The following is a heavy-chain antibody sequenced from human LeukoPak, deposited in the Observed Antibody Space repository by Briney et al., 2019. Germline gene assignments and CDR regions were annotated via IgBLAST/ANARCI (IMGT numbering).Heavy chain of an antibody. Sequence: GASVKVSCKASGYTFTSYGISWVRQAPGQGLEWMGWISAYNGNTNYAQKLQGRVTMTTDTSTSTAYMELRSLRSDDTAVYYCARDTYYAILTGYYDWFDPWGQGTLVTVSS. J-gene: IGHJ5*02. V-gene: IGHV1-18*01. D-gene: IGHD3-9*01. CDR2: ISAYNGNT. CDR1: GYTFTSYG. CDR3: ARDTYYAILTGYYDWFDP.